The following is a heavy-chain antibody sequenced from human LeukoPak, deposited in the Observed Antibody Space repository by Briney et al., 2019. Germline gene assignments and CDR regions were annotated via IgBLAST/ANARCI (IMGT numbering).Heavy chain of an antibody. D-gene: IGHD2-21*02. J-gene: IGHJ4*02. CDR3: ARDGDSDYIFSYYFDY. V-gene: IGHV3-30*03. CDR2: ISYDGSNK. CDR1: GFTFSSYG. Sequence: GGSLRLSCAASGFTFSSYGMHWVRQAPGKGLEWVAVISYDGSNKYYADSVKGRFTISRDNSKNTLYLQMNSLRAEDTAVYYCARDGDSDYIFSYYFDYWGQGTLVTVSS.